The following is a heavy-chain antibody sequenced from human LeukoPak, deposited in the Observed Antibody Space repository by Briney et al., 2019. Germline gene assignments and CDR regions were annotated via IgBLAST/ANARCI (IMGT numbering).Heavy chain of an antibody. CDR3: ASGMYCSGGSCYSRPLSSHYYYYGMDV. Sequence: ASVKVSCTASGGTFSSYAISWVQQAPGQGLEWMGGIIPIFGTANYAQKFQGRVTITADESTSTAYMELSSLRSEDTAVYYCASGMYCSGGSCYSRPLSSHYYYYGMDVWGQGTTVTVSS. V-gene: IGHV1-69*13. CDR1: GGTFSSYA. D-gene: IGHD2-15*01. CDR2: IIPIFGTA. J-gene: IGHJ6*02.